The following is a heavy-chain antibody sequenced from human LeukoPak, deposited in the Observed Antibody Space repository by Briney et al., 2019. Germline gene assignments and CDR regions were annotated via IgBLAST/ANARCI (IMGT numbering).Heavy chain of an antibody. CDR3: ARDFSIWSGYYTDY. J-gene: IGHJ4*02. D-gene: IGHD3-3*01. CDR1: GFTFSSYW. Sequence: GGSLRLSCAASGFTFSSYWMSWVGQAPGKGGKWVANIKQDGREKYYVDSVKGRFTISRANAKTSLYLQMNSLRAEDTAVYYCARDFSIWSGYYTDYWGQGTLATVSS. CDR2: IKQDGREK. V-gene: IGHV3-7*01.